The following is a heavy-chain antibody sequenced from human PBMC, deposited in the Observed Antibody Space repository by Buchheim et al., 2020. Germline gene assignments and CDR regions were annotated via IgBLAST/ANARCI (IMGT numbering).Heavy chain of an antibody. CDR2: ISGSGGNT. CDR3: AKYVEVYTGVLKGGARRVYYMDV. V-gene: IGHV3-23*01. Sequence: EVQLLESGGGSVQPGGSLRLSCAASGFTFSSYAMSWVRQASGKGLEWVSTISGSGGNTFYADSVKGRFTISRDNSKNTLYLQMNSLRAEDTAVYYCAKYVEVYTGVLKGGARRVYYMDVWGKGT. J-gene: IGHJ6*03. CDR1: GFTFSSYA. D-gene: IGHD5-18*01.